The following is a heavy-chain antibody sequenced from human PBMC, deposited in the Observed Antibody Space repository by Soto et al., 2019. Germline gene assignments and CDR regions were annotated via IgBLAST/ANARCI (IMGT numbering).Heavy chain of an antibody. CDR1: GYSFTSYW. J-gene: IGHJ3*02. CDR3: ARTDQWDGLPLCAFDI. Sequence: GESLKISCKGSGYSFTSYWIGWVRQMPGKGLEWMGIIYPGDSDTRYSPSFQGHVTISADKSISTAYLQWSSLKASDTAMYYCARTDQWDGLPLCAFDIWGQGTMVTVSS. D-gene: IGHD1-26*01. V-gene: IGHV5-51*01. CDR2: IYPGDSDT.